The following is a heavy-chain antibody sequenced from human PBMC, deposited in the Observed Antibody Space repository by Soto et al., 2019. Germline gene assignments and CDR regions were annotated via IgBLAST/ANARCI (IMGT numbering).Heavy chain of an antibody. CDR2: VNPGNGNT. J-gene: IGHJ4*02. V-gene: IGHV1-3*01. CDR1: GYTLTIYS. CDR3: ARDSLSVAGSFFDY. Sequence: ASVKVSCKASGYTLTIYSIRWLRQAPGQRLEWMGWVNPGNGNTKYSQTFNDRVTITWDTSASTAYMEVRSLRPEDTAIYYCARDSLSVAGSFFDYWGQGTLVTVSS. D-gene: IGHD6-19*01.